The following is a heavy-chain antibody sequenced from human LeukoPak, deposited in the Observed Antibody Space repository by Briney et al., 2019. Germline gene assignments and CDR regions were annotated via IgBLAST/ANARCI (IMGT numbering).Heavy chain of an antibody. CDR3: AKSEAAAGPNYFDY. V-gene: IGHV3-53*01. CDR1: GFTVSSNY. CDR2: IYSGGST. J-gene: IGHJ4*02. Sequence: PGGSLRLSCAASGFTVSSNYMSWVRQAPGKGLEWVSVIYSGGSTYYADSVKGRFTISRDNSKNTLYLQMNSLRAEDTAVYYCAKSEAAAGPNYFDYWGQGTLVTVSS. D-gene: IGHD6-13*01.